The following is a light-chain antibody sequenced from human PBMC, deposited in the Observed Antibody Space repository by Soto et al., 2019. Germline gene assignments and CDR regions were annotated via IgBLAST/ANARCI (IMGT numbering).Light chain of an antibody. V-gene: IGLV1-40*01. J-gene: IGLJ2*01. Sequence: QSVLTQPPSVSGAPGQRVTICCTGSSSNIGAGYDVHWYQQLPGTAPKLLIYGNSNRPSGVPDRFSGSKSGTLASLAITGLQAEDEADYYCQSYDSSLSGVVFGVGTKVTVL. CDR3: QSYDSSLSGVV. CDR2: GNS. CDR1: SSNIGAGYD.